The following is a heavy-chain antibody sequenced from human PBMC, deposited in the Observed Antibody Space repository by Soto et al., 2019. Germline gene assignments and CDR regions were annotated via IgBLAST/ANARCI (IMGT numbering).Heavy chain of an antibody. Sequence: GPLRLSCAAPFFTFTRYSMNWVRQAPGKGLEWVSSISSTTNYIYYGDSMKGRFTISRDNAKNSLYLEMNSLRAEDTAVYYCARESEDLTSNFDYWGQGTLVTVSS. CDR1: FFTFTRYS. V-gene: IGHV3-21*06. CDR2: ISSTTNYI. J-gene: IGHJ4*02. CDR3: ARESEDLTSNFDY.